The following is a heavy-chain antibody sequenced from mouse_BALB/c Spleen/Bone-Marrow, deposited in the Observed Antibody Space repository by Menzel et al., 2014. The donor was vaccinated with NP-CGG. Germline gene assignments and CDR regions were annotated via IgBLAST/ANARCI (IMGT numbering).Heavy chain of an antibody. D-gene: IGHD2-14*01. V-gene: IGHV14-3*02. CDR1: SFNIKDTY. CDR3: ARYRLGTYFDY. J-gene: IGHJ2*01. CDR2: IDPANGNT. Sequence: VQLQQSGAELVKPGASVKLSCTASSFNIKDTYMHWVKQRPEQGLEWIGRIDPANGNTKYDPKFQGKATITADTSSNTAYLQLSSLTSEDTAVYYCARYRLGTYFDYWGQGTTLTVSS.